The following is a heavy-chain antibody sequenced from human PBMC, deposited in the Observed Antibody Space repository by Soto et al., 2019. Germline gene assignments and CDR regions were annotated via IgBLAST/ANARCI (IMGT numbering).Heavy chain of an antibody. CDR1: GYRFTSYW. V-gene: IGHV5-51*01. Sequence: GESLKISCKGSGYRFTSYWIGWVRQMPGKGLEWMGIIYPGDSDTRYSPSFQGQVTISADKSISTAYLQWSSLRASDTAMYYCASGASRGLFFYGMDVWGKGTTVTVSS. D-gene: IGHD2-2*01. CDR2: IYPGDSDT. J-gene: IGHJ6*04. CDR3: ASGASRGLFFYGMDV.